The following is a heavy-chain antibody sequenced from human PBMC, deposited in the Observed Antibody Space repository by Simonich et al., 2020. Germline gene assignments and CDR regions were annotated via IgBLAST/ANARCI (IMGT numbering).Heavy chain of an antibody. D-gene: IGHD3-9*01. V-gene: IGHV3-7*01. CDR2: RKQDGSEK. CDR3: ARFRGRYFDWLFDY. CDR1: GFTFSSYW. J-gene: IGHJ4*02. Sequence: EVQLVESGGGLVQPGGSLRLSCAASGFTFSSYWMSWVRQAPGKWLEWVANRKQDGSEKYYVDSVKGRVTISRDNAKNSLYLQMNSLRAEDTAVYYCARFRGRYFDWLFDYWGQGTLVTVSS.